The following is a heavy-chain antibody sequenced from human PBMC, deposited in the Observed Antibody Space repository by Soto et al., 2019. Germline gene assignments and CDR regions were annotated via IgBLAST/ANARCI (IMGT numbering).Heavy chain of an antibody. CDR3: ARGTTLYDFWSGYSDYFDY. CDR1: GYTFTVYY. V-gene: IGHV1-2*04. D-gene: IGHD3-3*01. Sequence: ASVKVSCKASGYTFTVYYMHWVRQAPGQGLEWMGWINPNSGGTNYAQKFQGWVTMTRDTSISTAYMELSRLRSDDTAVYYCARGTTLYDFWSGYSDYFDYWGQGTLVTVSS. J-gene: IGHJ4*02. CDR2: INPNSGGT.